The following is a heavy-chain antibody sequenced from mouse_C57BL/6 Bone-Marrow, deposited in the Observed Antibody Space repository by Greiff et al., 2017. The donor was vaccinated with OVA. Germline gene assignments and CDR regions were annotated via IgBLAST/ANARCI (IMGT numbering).Heavy chain of an antibody. V-gene: IGHV1-64*01. CDR1: GYTFTSYW. Sequence: QVQLQQPGAELVKPGASVKLSCKASGYTFTSYWMHWVKQRPGQGLEWIGMIHPNSGSTNYNEKLKSKATLTVDKSSSTAYMQLSSLTSEDSAVYYCARWGWLLPRGFDYWGQGTTLTVSS. J-gene: IGHJ2*01. D-gene: IGHD2-3*01. CDR3: ARWGWLLPRGFDY. CDR2: IHPNSGST.